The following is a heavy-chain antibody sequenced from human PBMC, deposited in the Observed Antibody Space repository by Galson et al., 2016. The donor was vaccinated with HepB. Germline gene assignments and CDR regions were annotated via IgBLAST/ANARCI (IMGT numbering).Heavy chain of an antibody. J-gene: IGHJ4*02. D-gene: IGHD2-15*01. V-gene: IGHV3-74*01. CDR3: GRDQSYCSGGTCYSGGPVDY. CDR1: GFTFSSYW. Sequence: SLRLSCAASGFTFSSYWMHWVRQAPGKGLVWVSRITSDGSSTSYADSVKGRFTISRDNSKNTLYLQMNSLRAEDTAVYYCGRDQSYCSGGTCYSGGPVDYWGQGTLVTVSS. CDR2: ITSDGSST.